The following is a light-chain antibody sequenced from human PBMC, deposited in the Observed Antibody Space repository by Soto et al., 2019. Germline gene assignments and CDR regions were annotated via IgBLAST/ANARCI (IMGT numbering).Light chain of an antibody. V-gene: IGKV1-5*01. CDR1: QSISTW. CDR2: DAS. Sequence: DIQMTQSPSTLSASVGDRVTITCRASQSISTWLAWYRQKPGEAPSLLIYDASSLESGVPSRFSGSGSGTEFTLTISSLQPDDFATYYCQQYNTYLLTFGGGTKVDIK. J-gene: IGKJ4*01. CDR3: QQYNTYLLT.